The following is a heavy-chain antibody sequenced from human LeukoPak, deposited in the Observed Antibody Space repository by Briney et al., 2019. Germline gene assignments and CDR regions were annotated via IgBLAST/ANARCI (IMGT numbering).Heavy chain of an antibody. CDR1: GGSISSYY. CDR3: ARVSSTPWEVDY. V-gene: IGHV4-59*01. CDR2: IYYSGST. J-gene: IGHJ4*02. Sequence: SETLSLTCTVSGGSISSYYWSWIRQPPGKGLEWIGYIYYSGSTNYNPSLKSRVTISVDTSKNQFSLKLSSVTAADTAVYYCARVSSTPWEVDYWGQGTLVTVSS. D-gene: IGHD6-13*01.